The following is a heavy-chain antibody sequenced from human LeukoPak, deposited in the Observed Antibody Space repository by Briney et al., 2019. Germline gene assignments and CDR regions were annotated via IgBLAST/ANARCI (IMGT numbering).Heavy chain of an antibody. CDR2: INQDGSDK. V-gene: IGHV3-7*04. D-gene: IGHD6-19*01. J-gene: IGHJ4*02. CDR3: ARHSRGRSFFDY. CDR1: GFTYGSYW. Sequence: GGSLRLSCAASGFTYGSYWMSWVRQAPGKGLEWVANINQDGSDKYYADSVKGRFTISRDNAENSQYLQMNSLRAEDTGVYYCARHSRGRSFFDYWGQGTLVTVSS.